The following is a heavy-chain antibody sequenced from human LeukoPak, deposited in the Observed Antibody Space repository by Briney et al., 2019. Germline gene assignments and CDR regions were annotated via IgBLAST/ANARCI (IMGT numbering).Heavy chain of an antibody. J-gene: IGHJ4*02. Sequence: SETLSLTCTVSGGSISSGGYYWSWIRQHPGKGLEWIGYIYYSGSTYYNPSLKSRVTISVDTSKNQFSLKLSSVTAADSAVYYCARLQLWFRAIDYWGQGILVTVSS. D-gene: IGHD3-10*01. CDR3: ARLQLWFRAIDY. V-gene: IGHV4-31*03. CDR1: GGSISSGGYY. CDR2: IYYSGST.